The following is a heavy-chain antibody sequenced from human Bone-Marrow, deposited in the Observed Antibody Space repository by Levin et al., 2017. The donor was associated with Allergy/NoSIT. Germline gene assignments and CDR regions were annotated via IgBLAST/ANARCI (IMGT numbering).Heavy chain of an antibody. CDR3: ARDLDTSELFDS. D-gene: IGHD3-22*01. J-gene: IGHJ4*02. V-gene: IGHV3-21*01. CDR1: GFTFSIYS. CDR2: ISSSGSDM. Sequence: PGGSLRLSCTVSGFTFSIYSINWVRQAPGKGLEWVSSISSSGSDMYYVDSVKGRITISRDNSKNTLYLQVDNLRVDDTAVYFCARDLDTSELFDSWGQGTLVTVAS.